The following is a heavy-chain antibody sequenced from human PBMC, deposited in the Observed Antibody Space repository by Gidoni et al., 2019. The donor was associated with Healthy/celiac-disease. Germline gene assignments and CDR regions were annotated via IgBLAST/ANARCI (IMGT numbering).Heavy chain of an antibody. V-gene: IGHV3-33*01. CDR3: ARAGSSGYPHYFDY. J-gene: IGHJ4*02. CDR2: IWYDGSNK. D-gene: IGHD3-22*01. Sequence: QVQLVQSGGGVVQPGRSLRLSCGAAGVTFSSYGLHWVRQAPGKGLEWVAVIWYDGSNKYYADSMKGRFTISRDNSKNTLYLQMNSLRAEDTAVYYCARAGSSGYPHYFDYWGQGTLVTVSS. CDR1: GVTFSSYG.